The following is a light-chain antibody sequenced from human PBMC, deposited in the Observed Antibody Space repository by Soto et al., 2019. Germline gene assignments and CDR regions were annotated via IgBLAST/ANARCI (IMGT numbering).Light chain of an antibody. Sequence: EIVLTKSPGTLSLSPGERATLSCRASQSVSRSLLAWYQQKPGQAPRLLIYGASTRATGIADRFSGSGSGTDFTLTISTLEPEDFAVYYCQQYGNPPPYSFGQGTKLEIK. V-gene: IGKV3-20*01. CDR3: QQYGNPPPYS. CDR1: QSVSRSL. CDR2: GAS. J-gene: IGKJ2*03.